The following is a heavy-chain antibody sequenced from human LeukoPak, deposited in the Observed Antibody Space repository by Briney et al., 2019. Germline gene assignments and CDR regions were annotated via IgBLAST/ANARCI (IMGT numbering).Heavy chain of an antibody. V-gene: IGHV4-4*07. CDR1: GGAIRSHY. CDR2: IYSSGYT. CDR3: ARGEHSVDS. D-gene: IGHD1/OR15-1a*01. Sequence: SETLSLTCTVSGGAIRSHYWTWIRQPAGKGLEWIGRIYSSGYTNDNPFLKSRITMSVDMSKNQFSLRLNSVTAADTAVYYCARGEHSVDSWGQGMLVTVSS. J-gene: IGHJ4*02.